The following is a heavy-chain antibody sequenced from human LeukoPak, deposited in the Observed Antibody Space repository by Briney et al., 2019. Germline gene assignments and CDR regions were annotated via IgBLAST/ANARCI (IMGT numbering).Heavy chain of an antibody. CDR1: GFTFTTYA. V-gene: IGHV3-23*01. J-gene: IGHJ4*02. Sequence: GGSLRLSCAASGFTFTTYAMSWVRQAPGKGLEWLSTASDSGANTYYADSVKGRFTISRDNFRSTVYLQMSSLRAEDTAVYYCAKSHSVAQRGYFDYWGQGTLVTVSP. CDR2: ASDSGANT. D-gene: IGHD2-15*01. CDR3: AKSHSVAQRGYFDY.